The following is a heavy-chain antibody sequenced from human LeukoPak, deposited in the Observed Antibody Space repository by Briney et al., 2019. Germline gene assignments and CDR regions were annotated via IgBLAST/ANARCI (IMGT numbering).Heavy chain of an antibody. CDR1: GFTFSSYS. V-gene: IGHV3-21*04. D-gene: IGHD1-1*01. J-gene: IGHJ4*02. CDR3: GKDWKVDS. CDR2: ISSSSSYI. Sequence: PGGSLRLSCAASGFTFSSYSMNWVRQAPGKGLEWVSSISSSSSYIYYADSAKGRFTISRDNSRSTLFLQMNSLRVDDTARYYCGKDWKVDSWGQGTLVTVSS.